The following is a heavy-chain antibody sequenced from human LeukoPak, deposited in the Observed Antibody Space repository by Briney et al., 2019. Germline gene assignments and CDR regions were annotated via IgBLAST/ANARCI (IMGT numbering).Heavy chain of an antibody. D-gene: IGHD4-17*01. V-gene: IGHV1-3*01. CDR2: INAGNGNT. CDR3: ARSPGYGDGWFDP. Sequence: ASVKVSCKASGYTFTSYAMHWVRQAPGQRLEWMGWINAGNGNTKYSQKFQGRVTITRDTSASTAYMELSSLRSEDTAVYYCARSPGYGDGWFDPWGQGTLVTVSS. J-gene: IGHJ5*02. CDR1: GYTFTSYA.